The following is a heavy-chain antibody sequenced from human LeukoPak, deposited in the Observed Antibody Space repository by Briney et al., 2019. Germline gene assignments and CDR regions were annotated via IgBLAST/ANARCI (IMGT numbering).Heavy chain of an antibody. Sequence: GGSLRLSCAASGFTFSGYSMNWVRQLPGKGLEWVSSICRTSSYIYHADSVKGRFTISRDNAKNSLYLQMNSLRVEDAAVYYCARLTANHFDYWGQGTLVTVSS. CDR1: GFTFSGYS. J-gene: IGHJ4*02. CDR2: ICRTSSYI. V-gene: IGHV3-21*06. CDR3: ARLTANHFDY.